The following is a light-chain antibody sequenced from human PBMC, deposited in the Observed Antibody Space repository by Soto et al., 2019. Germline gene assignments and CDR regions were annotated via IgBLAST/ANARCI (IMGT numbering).Light chain of an antibody. CDR2: DAS. Sequence: EIVLTQSPATLSLSPGDRATLSCRASQSISDYLAWYQQKPGQAPRLLIYDASSRATGIPARFSGSGSGTDFTLTISSLEPEDFAVYFCQQRYNWPPWTFGQGTKVDIK. CDR3: QQRYNWPPWT. CDR1: QSISDY. V-gene: IGKV3-11*01. J-gene: IGKJ1*01.